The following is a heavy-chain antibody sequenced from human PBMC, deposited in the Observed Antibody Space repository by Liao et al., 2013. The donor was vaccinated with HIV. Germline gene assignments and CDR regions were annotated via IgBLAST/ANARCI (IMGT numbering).Heavy chain of an antibody. V-gene: IGHV4-4*07. CDR2: IFTSGSS. D-gene: IGHD2-8*02. CDR1: SVSMSSYY. Sequence: QVQLQESGPGLVRPSETLSLTCTVSSVSMSSYYWNWIRQPAGKGLEWIGRIFTSGSSNNNPSLKSRVTISVDTSKNQFSLKLNSVTAADTAVYYCAKNTGAWHIFDYWGQGILVTVSS. J-gene: IGHJ4*02. CDR3: AKNTGAWHIFDY.